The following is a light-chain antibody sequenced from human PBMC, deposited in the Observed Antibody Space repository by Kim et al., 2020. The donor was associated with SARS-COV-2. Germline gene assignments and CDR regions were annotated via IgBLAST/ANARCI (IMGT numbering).Light chain of an antibody. V-gene: IGKV1-39*01. CDR1: QSISTY. Sequence: DIQMTQSPSSLSASVGDRVTIACRASQSISTYLKWYQQKPGKAPKLLIYAASTLQSGVPSRFSGSGSGTDFTLTISSLQPEDVATYYCQQSHSTPLLTFGGGTKVDIK. CDR3: QQSHSTPLLT. CDR2: AAS. J-gene: IGKJ4*01.